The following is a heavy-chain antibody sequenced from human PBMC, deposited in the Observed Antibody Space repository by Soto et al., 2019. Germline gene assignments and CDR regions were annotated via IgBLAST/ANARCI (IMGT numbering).Heavy chain of an antibody. V-gene: IGHV1-2*02. CDR3: ATSTYDDSWSGPF. CDR1: GYTFADFY. Sequence: ASVKVSCKTCGYTFADFYIHWVRQAPGQGFEWMGWMNPNTGGAVYAQKFLGRVAMTRDTSISTAYMELSRLSSNDTAVYFCATSTYDDSWSGPFWGQATLVTLSS. J-gene: IGHJ4*02. D-gene: IGHD3-3*01. CDR2: MNPNTGGA.